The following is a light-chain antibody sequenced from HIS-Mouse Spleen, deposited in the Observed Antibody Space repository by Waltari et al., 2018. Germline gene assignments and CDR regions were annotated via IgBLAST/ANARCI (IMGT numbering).Light chain of an antibody. CDR3: YSTDSSGNHRV. J-gene: IGLJ2*01. CDR1: GLPKNS. Sequence: SYELTQPPSVSVSPGQTARITCHGDGLPKNSAYWYQQKSGQAPVLVIYEDSKRPSGIPERFSGSSSGTMATLTIGGAQVEDEADYYCYSTDSSGNHRVFGGGTKLTVL. CDR2: EDS. V-gene: IGLV3-10*01.